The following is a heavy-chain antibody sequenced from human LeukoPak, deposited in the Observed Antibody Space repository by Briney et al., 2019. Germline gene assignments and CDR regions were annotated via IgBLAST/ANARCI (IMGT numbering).Heavy chain of an antibody. Sequence: PGGSLRLSCAASGFTFSSYAMSWVRQAPGKGLEWVSTISGSGGSTYYADSVKGRFTISRDNSKNTLYLQMNSLRAGDTAVYYCAKAAYCSSTSCPPDYWGQGTLVTVSS. D-gene: IGHD2-2*01. CDR2: ISGSGGST. V-gene: IGHV3-23*01. CDR3: AKAAYCSSTSCPPDY. CDR1: GFTFSSYA. J-gene: IGHJ4*02.